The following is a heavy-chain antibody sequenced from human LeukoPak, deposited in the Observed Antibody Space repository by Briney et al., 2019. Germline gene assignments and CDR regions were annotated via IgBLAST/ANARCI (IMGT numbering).Heavy chain of an antibody. CDR1: GFDFNIYH. J-gene: IGHJ4*02. D-gene: IGHD3-22*01. V-gene: IGHV3-23*01. CDR2: ITFTSVTT. CDR3: ARALGYYDSSGYFDY. Sequence: GGSLRLSCAASGFDFNIYHMSWVRQAPGEGLEWVSIITFTSVTTYYADSVNGRFTISRDNSKNTVYLQMNSLRVEDTAVYYCARALGYYDSSGYFDYWGQGTLVTVSS.